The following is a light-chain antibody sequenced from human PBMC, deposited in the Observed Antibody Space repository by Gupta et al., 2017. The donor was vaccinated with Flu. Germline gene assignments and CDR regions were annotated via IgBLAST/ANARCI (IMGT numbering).Light chain of an antibody. CDR3: QTWGTGIHMGV. CDR2: LNSDGSH. V-gene: IGLV4-69*01. Sequence: QLVLPLSPSASASLLSSVKLTCPLSSGHSSYAIAWHQQQPEKGPRYLMKLNSDGSHSKGDGIPDRFSGSSSGAERYLTISSLQAEDEADYYCQTWGTGIHMGVFGGGTKLTVL. J-gene: IGLJ3*02. CDR1: SGHSSYA.